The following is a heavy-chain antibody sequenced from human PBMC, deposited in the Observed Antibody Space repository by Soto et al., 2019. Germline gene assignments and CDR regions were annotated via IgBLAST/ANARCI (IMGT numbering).Heavy chain of an antibody. V-gene: IGHV4-34*01. CDR1: GGSFSGYY. CDR2: RNHSGST. CDR3: ARGGIAIFVVVRLASAGYAMDV. J-gene: IGHJ6*02. D-gene: IGHD3-3*01. Sequence: QVQLQQWGAGLLKPSETLSLTCAVYGGSFSGYYWSWIRQPPGQGLEWIGERNHSGSTNYNPSIKRLVIRLLVPAKNLFSLKLRSRAPAVTAVYYCARGGIAIFVVVRLASAGYAMDVLCQGTTVTFS.